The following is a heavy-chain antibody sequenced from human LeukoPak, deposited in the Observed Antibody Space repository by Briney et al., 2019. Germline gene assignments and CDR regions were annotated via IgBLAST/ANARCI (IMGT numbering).Heavy chain of an antibody. CDR2: ISGSGGST. J-gene: IGHJ4*02. V-gene: IGHV3-23*01. D-gene: IGHD5-12*01. Sequence: PGGSLRLSCAASGFTFSSYAMSWVRQAPGKGLEWVSAISGSGGSTYYADSVEGRFTISRDNSMNTLYLQMNSLRAEDTAVYYCAKDDSYSGYVYWGQGTLVTVSS. CDR1: GFTFSSYA. CDR3: AKDDSYSGYVY.